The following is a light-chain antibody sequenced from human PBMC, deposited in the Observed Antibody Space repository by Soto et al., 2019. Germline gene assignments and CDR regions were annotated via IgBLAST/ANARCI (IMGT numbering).Light chain of an antibody. Sequence: EIVMTQSPGTLSLSPWERATLSCRASQSVSSYLAWYQQKPGQAPRLLIYDASNRATGIPARFSGSGSGTGFTLTISRLEPEDFAMYYCQQYGSTWKFGQGTKVDIK. CDR3: QQYGSTWK. J-gene: IGKJ1*01. V-gene: IGKV3-20*01. CDR1: QSVSSY. CDR2: DAS.